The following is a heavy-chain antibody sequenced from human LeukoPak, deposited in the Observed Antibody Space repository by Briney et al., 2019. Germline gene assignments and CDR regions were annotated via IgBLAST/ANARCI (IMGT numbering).Heavy chain of an antibody. CDR2: IIPIFGTA. V-gene: IGHV1-69*05. Sequence: SVKVSCKASGGTFSSYAISWVRQAPGQGLEWMGRIIPIFGTANYAQKFQGRVTITTDESTSTAYMELSSLRSEDTAVYYCARDGIANWRSPAGYDAFDIWGQGTMVTVSS. CDR3: ARDGIANWRSPAGYDAFDI. J-gene: IGHJ3*02. CDR1: GGTFSSYA. D-gene: IGHD1-20*01.